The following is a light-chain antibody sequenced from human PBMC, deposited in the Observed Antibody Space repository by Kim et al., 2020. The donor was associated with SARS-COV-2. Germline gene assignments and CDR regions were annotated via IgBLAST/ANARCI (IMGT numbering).Light chain of an antibody. V-gene: IGKV1-39*01. J-gene: IGKJ4*01. CDR2: GAS. CDR1: QPVSTY. CDR3: EQSYSLPLA. Sequence: DIRMTQSPSSLSAPVRDRVTITCLASQPVSTYLNWYQHKPGKVPKLLIFGASTLHTGVSSRFSGSGSGTDFTLTISSLQPEDAATYYCEQSYSLPLAFGGGTRVDIK.